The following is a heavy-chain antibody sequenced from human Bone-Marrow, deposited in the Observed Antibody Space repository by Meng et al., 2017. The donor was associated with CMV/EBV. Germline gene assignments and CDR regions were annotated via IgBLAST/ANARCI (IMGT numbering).Heavy chain of an antibody. D-gene: IGHD6-13*01. V-gene: IGHV4-34*01. CDR2: INQSGGT. CDR3: ARVKVAAAFCYYYGMDV. J-gene: IGHJ6*02. CDR1: GFTFSSYG. Sequence: GSLRLSCAAFGFTFSSYGMNWVRQAPGKGLEWIGEINQSGGTNYNPSLKSRVTISVDTSKNQFYLKLSSVTAADTAVYYGARVKVAAAFCYYYGMDVWGQGTTVTVSS.